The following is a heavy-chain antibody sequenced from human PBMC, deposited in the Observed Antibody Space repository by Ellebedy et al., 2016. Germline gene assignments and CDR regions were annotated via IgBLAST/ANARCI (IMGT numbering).Heavy chain of an antibody. CDR1: GGTFSSYA. CDR3: ARDPAYSGRYPGSFDY. J-gene: IGHJ4*02. Sequence: SVKVSCXASGGTFSSYAISWVRQAPGQGLEWMGGIIPIFGTANYAQKFQGRVTITADESTSTAYMELSSLRSEDTAVYYCARDPAYSGRYPGSFDYWGQGTLVTVSS. D-gene: IGHD1-26*01. CDR2: IIPIFGTA. V-gene: IGHV1-69*13.